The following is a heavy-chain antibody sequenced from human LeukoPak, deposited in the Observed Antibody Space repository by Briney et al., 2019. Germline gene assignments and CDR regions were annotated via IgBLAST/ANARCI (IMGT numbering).Heavy chain of an antibody. V-gene: IGHV1-18*01. CDR3: ARDGLSGWYESGYFDY. CDR1: GYTFTIYG. CDR2: IGAYNGNT. J-gene: IGHJ4*02. D-gene: IGHD6-19*01. Sequence: ASVKVSCKASGYTFTIYGISWVRQAPGQGLEWMGWIGAYNGNTNYAQKLQGRVTMTTDISTSTAYMELRSLRSDDTAIYYCARDGLSGWYESGYFDYWGQGTLVTVSS.